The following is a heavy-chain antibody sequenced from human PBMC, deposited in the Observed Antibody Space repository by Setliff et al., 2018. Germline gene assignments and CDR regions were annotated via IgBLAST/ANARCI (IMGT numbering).Heavy chain of an antibody. J-gene: IGHJ4*02. CDR2: ISSSGSPI. Sequence: PGGSLRLSCAASGFTFNNYWMNWVRQAPGKGLEWISYISSSGSPIYYADSVKGRFTLSRDNAKNSLYLQMNSLRAEDTAVYYCARIAGTVANWGQGTLVTVSS. D-gene: IGHD1-20*01. CDR1: GFTFNNYW. V-gene: IGHV3-48*01. CDR3: ARIAGTVAN.